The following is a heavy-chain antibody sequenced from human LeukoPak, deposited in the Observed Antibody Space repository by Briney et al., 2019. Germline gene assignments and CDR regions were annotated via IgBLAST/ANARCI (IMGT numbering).Heavy chain of an antibody. Sequence: GASVKVSCKASGYTFTSYYMHWVRQAPGQGLEWMGIINPSGGSTSYAQKFQGRVTMTRDMSTSTVYMELSSLRSEDTAVYYCARDRALTGYSPSWFDPWGQGTLVTVSS. CDR1: GYTFTSYY. J-gene: IGHJ5*02. V-gene: IGHV1-46*01. D-gene: IGHD3-9*01. CDR2: INPSGGST. CDR3: ARDRALTGYSPSWFDP.